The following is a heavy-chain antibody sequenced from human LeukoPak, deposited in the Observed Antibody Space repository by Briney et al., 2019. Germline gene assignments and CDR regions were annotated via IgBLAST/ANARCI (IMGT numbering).Heavy chain of an antibody. Sequence: GRSLRLSCAASGFTFDDYAMHWVRQAPGKGLEWVSGISWNSGSIGYADSVKGRFTISRDNAKNSLYLQMNSLRAEDTALYHCASYGDDGDYWGQGTLVTVSS. D-gene: IGHD4-17*01. J-gene: IGHJ4*02. CDR2: ISWNSGSI. V-gene: IGHV3-9*01. CDR3: ASYGDDGDY. CDR1: GFTFDDYA.